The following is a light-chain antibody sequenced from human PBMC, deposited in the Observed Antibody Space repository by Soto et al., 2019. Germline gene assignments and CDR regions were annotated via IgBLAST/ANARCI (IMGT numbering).Light chain of an antibody. Sequence: DIQMTQSPSSLSASVRDRVTITCRASQSISSYLNWYQQKPGKAHKLLIYAESSLQSGVQSRFSGSGSGTDFTLNVSSLQHEDFATYVCQPSYSTPRTFGQGTKVEVK. CDR3: QPSYSTPRT. J-gene: IGKJ1*01. CDR2: AES. CDR1: QSISSY. V-gene: IGKV1-39*01.